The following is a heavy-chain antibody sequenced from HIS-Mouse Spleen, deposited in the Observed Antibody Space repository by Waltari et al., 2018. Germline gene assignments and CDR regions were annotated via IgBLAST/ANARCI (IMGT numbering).Heavy chain of an antibody. CDR1: GGSISSCSYY. CDR3: AREFGLLPPISSRDYDAFDI. V-gene: IGHV4-39*07. Sequence: QLQLQESGPGLVKPSETLSLTCTVSGGSISSCSYYWGWIRQPPGKGLEWIGSIYYSGSTYYNPSLKSRVTISVDTSKNQFSLKLSSVTAADTAVYYCAREFGLLPPISSRDYDAFDIWGQGTMVTVSS. CDR2: IYYSGST. J-gene: IGHJ3*02. D-gene: IGHD3-10*01.